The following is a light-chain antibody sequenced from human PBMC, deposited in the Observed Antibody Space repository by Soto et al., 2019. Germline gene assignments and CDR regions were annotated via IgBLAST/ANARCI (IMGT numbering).Light chain of an antibody. J-gene: IGLJ2*01. CDR3: QSYDTSPSAYVV. CDR2: GNS. CDR1: SSNIGAGYD. Sequence: QSVLTQPPSVSGAPGQRVTISCTGTSSNIGAGYDVHWYQQLPGAPPKLLIYGNSNRPSGVPDRFSGSKSVTSASLAITGLQPEDEADYYCQSYDTSPSAYVVFGGGTKVTVL. V-gene: IGLV1-40*01.